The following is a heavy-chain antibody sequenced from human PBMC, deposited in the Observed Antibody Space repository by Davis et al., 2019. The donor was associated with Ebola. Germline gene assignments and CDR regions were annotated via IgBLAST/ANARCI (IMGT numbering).Heavy chain of an antibody. CDR2: ISGSGGST. CDR3: AKSGLSFGVVKYHYGMDV. V-gene: IGHV3-23*01. D-gene: IGHD3-3*01. CDR1: VITFSSYA. Sequence: PGGSLRLSCTDSVITFSSYAMTWVRQAPGKGLEWVSAISGSGGSTYYADSVKGRFTISRDTSKKTLYLQMNSLRAEDTAVYYCAKSGLSFGVVKYHYGMDVWGKGTTVTVSS. J-gene: IGHJ6*04.